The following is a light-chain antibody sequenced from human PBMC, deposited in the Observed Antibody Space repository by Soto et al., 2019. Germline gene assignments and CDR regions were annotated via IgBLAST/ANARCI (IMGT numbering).Light chain of an antibody. V-gene: IGLV2-8*01. Sequence: QSALTQPPSASGSPGQSVTISCTGTSSDVGGYNYVSRYQQHPGKAPKLMISEVSKRPSGVPDRFSGSKSGNTASLTVSGLQAEDEADYYCSSFDGNNNLVFGGGTKLTVL. CDR3: SSFDGNNNLV. J-gene: IGLJ2*01. CDR1: SSDVGGYNY. CDR2: EVS.